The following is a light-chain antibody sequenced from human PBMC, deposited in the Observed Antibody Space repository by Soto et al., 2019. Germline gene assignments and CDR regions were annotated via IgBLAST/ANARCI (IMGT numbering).Light chain of an antibody. CDR3: QCDDNSLDVV. V-gene: IGLV1-40*01. J-gene: IGLJ2*01. CDR2: GNN. CDR1: SSNIGAGYD. Sequence: QSVLTQPPSVSGSPGQRVTISCTGSSSNIGAGYDVHWYQQLPGTAPKLLIYGNNNRPSGVPDRFSGSKSGTSASLAITGLQAEDETEYYCQCDDNSLDVVFGGGTKLTVL.